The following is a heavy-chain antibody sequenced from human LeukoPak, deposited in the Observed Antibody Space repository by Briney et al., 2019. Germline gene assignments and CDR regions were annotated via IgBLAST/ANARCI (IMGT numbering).Heavy chain of an antibody. Sequence: ASVKVSCMASGYRFTGYYLHWVRQAPGQGLEWMGRINANSGGTDYAEKFQGRVTMTRDTSIGTAYMEVSRLIYDDTAVYYCARDFSLWFDYWGQGTLVTVSS. J-gene: IGHJ4*02. V-gene: IGHV1-2*06. CDR1: GYRFTGYY. CDR2: INANSGGT. D-gene: IGHD3-10*01. CDR3: ARDFSLWFDY.